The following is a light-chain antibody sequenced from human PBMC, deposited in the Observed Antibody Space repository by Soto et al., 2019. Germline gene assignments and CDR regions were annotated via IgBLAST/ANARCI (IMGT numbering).Light chain of an antibody. CDR2: GAS. J-gene: IGKJ4*01. Sequence: EIVLTQSPGTLYLSPGERATLSCRASQSVSSSYLAWYQQKPGQAPRLLIYGASSRATGIPDRFSGSGSGTYFTLTIRRLEPEDVAVYYCQQYGSSPLTFGGGNKVEIK. V-gene: IGKV3-20*01. CDR3: QQYGSSPLT. CDR1: QSVSSSY.